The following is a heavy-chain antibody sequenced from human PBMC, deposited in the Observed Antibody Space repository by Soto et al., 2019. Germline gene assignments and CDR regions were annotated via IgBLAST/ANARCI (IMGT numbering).Heavy chain of an antibody. D-gene: IGHD3-3*01. Sequence: EVQLLESGGGLVQPGGSLRLSCAASGFTFSSYAMSWVRQAPGKGLEWVSAISGSGGSTYYADSVKGRFTISRDNSKNPLYLQMNSLRAEDTAVYYCAKESRDYYFWSGQTPDAFDIWGQGTMVTVSS. V-gene: IGHV3-23*01. CDR2: ISGSGGST. CDR3: AKESRDYYFWSGQTPDAFDI. CDR1: GFTFSSYA. J-gene: IGHJ3*02.